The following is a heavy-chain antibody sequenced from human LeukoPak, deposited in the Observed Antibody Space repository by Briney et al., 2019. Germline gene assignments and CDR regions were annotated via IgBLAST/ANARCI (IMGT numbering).Heavy chain of an antibody. CDR3: TTVGYCRSNSCYRCDH. CDR2: NKSKTDGGTT. CDR1: GLSFSDAW. Sequence: PGGSLRLSCAASGLSFSDAWLRWVREAPGKGLEWVGRNKSKTDGGTTDYAAPVRVIFTISRDDSKTTLYLQMNSLENEDTAEYYWTTVGYCRSNSCYRCDHWGQGTLVTVSS. V-gene: IGHV3-15*01. D-gene: IGHD2-2*02. J-gene: IGHJ5*02.